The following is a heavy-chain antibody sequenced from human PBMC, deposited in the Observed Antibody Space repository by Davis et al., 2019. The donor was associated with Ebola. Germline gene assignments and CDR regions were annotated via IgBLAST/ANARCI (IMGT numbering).Heavy chain of an antibody. V-gene: IGHV3-15*01. J-gene: IGHJ5*02. D-gene: IGHD3-16*02. CDR1: GFIFNTYG. CDR2: IKSKTDGGTT. CDR3: TTGGRGSYHDP. Sequence: GESLKISCAASGFIFNTYGMFWVRQAPGRGLEWVGRIKSKTDGGTTDYAAPVKGRFTISRDDSKNTLYLQMNSLKTEDTAVYYCTTGGRGSYHDPWGQGTLVTVSS.